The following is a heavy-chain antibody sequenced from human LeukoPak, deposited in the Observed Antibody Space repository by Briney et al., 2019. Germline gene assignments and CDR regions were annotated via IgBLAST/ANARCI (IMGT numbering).Heavy chain of an antibody. CDR2: ISYDGSSK. D-gene: IGHD1-26*01. CDR3: ARERWDDAFDI. J-gene: IGHJ3*02. CDR1: GFTFSSYA. V-gene: IGHV3-30*04. Sequence: GRSLRLSCAASGFTFSSYAMHWVRQAPGKGLEWVAVISYDGSSKYYADSVKGRFTISRDNSKNTLYLQMNSLRAEDTAVYYCARERWDDAFDIWGQGTMVTVPS.